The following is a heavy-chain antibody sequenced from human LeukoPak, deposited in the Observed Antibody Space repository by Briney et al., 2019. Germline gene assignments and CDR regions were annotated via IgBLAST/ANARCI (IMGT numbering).Heavy chain of an antibody. CDR3: ARESFAARWD. CDR1: GFTFSSYS. CDR2: ISSSSSYI. J-gene: IGHJ4*02. Sequence: GGSLRLSCAASGFTFSSYSMNWVCQAPGKGLEWVSSISSSSSYIYYADSVKGRFTISRDNAKNSLYLQMNSLRAEDTAVYYCARESFAARWDWGQGTLVTVSS. V-gene: IGHV3-21*01. D-gene: IGHD6-6*01.